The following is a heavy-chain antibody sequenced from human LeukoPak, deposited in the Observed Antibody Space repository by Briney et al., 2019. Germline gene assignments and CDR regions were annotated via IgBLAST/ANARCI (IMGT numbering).Heavy chain of an antibody. J-gene: IGHJ4*02. CDR1: GFTFSSYG. CDR3: ATDGQSSGWYGFDY. V-gene: IGHV3-21*01. D-gene: IGHD6-19*01. Sequence: PGRSLRLSCAASGFTFSSYGMHWVRQAPGKGLEWVASITSPVGHIYYADSLKGRITISRDNAKSSLYLQMNSLRAEDTAVYYCATDGQSSGWYGFDYWGQGTLVAVSS. CDR2: ITSPVGHI.